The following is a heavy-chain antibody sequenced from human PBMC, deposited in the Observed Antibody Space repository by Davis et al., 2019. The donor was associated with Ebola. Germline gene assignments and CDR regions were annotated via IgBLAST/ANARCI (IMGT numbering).Heavy chain of an antibody. Sequence: PGGSLRLSCAASGFTFSNYWMSWVRQVPGRGLEWVANIQQDGGDKHYLESVKGRFTISRDNTKDLVFLELNSLRVEDTGVYYCARDLGLDFAAVTYFDYWGHGAPVTVPS. CDR3: ARDLGLDFAAVTYFDY. CDR2: IQQDGGDK. CDR1: GFTFSNYW. J-gene: IGHJ4*01. V-gene: IGHV3-7*01. D-gene: IGHD3-3*01.